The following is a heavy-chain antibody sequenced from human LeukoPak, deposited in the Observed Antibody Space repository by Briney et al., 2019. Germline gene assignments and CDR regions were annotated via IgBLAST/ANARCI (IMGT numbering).Heavy chain of an antibody. CDR3: ARQSGRGPPLDF. Sequence: SETLSLTCSVSGFSIRSGSHYWGWVRQPPGQGLEWIGTVFYSGSTDSNPSLRSRLTISVDTSKNQFSLKLTSVTAADTAVYFCARQSGRGPPLDFWGPGTLVIASS. CDR2: VFYSGST. J-gene: IGHJ4*02. CDR1: GFSIRSGSHY. D-gene: IGHD1-26*01. V-gene: IGHV4-39*01.